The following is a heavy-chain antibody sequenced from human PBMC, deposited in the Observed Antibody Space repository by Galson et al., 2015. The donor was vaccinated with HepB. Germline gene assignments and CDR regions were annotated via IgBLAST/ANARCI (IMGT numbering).Heavy chain of an antibody. CDR3: ARGARCVNVGSANYYGMDV. Sequence: SLRLSCAASGFTFSDHHMDWVRQAPGKGLEWVGRSRNKANSYTTEYVASVRGRFTISRDESMNSLYLQMNSLKTEDTAVYYCARGARCVNVGSANYYGMDVWGQGTTVTVSS. J-gene: IGHJ6*02. V-gene: IGHV3-72*01. CDR2: SRNKANSYTT. CDR1: GFTFSDHH. D-gene: IGHD4/OR15-4a*01.